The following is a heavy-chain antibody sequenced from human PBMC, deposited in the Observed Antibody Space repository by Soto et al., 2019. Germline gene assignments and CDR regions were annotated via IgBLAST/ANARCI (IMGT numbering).Heavy chain of an antibody. CDR1: GCTFSSYS. CDR2: ISSSSTYI. J-gene: IGHJ2*01. D-gene: IGHD1-1*01. Sequence: EVQLVESGGGLVKPGGSLRLSCAASGCTFSSYSMNWVRQAPGKGLEWVSSISSSSTYIYYADSLKGRFTISRDSAKNSLYLQMNSLRAEDTAVYYCARLLEGDYWYFDLLGRCTLVTVSS. CDR3: ARLLEGDYWYFDL. V-gene: IGHV3-21*01.